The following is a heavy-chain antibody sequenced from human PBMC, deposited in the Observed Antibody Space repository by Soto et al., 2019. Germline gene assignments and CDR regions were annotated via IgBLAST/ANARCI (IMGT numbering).Heavy chain of an antibody. CDR2: IYHSGST. CDR3: AIGGCRHQAGIFNY. D-gene: IGHD6-19*01. Sequence: SETLSLTCAVSGYSISSGYYWGWIRQPPGKGLEWIGSIYHSGSTYYNPSLKSRVTISVDTSKNQFSLKLSSVTAADTAVYYCAIGGCRHQAGIFNYWAQGTLVIVSS. J-gene: IGHJ4*02. CDR1: GYSISSGYY. V-gene: IGHV4-38-2*01.